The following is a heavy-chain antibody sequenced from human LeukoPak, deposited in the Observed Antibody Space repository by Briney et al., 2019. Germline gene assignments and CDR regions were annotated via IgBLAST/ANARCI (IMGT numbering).Heavy chain of an antibody. D-gene: IGHD3-10*01. CDR2: ISSSGSTI. J-gene: IGHJ3*02. V-gene: IGHV3-11*04. CDR1: GFTFSDYN. CDR3: ARSGVLLWFGIDAFVI. Sequence: GGSLKLSCAASGFTFSDYNMRWIRQAPGKGLEWVSYISSSGSTIYYADSVKGRFTISRDNAKNSLYLQMNSLRAEDTAVYYCARSGVLLWFGIDAFVIWGQGTMVTVSS.